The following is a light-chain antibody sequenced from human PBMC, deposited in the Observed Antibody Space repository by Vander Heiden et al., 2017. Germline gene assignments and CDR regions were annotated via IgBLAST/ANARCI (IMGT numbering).Light chain of an antibody. CDR1: QSVSSY. CDR2: DAS. CDR3: QQRSTSIT. Sequence: EIVLTQSPATLSLSPGERATLSCRASQSVSSYLAWYQQKPGQAPRLLIYDASNRANGIPDRFSGSGSGTDFTLTSSRREHEDFAVYYWQQRSTSITFGGGTKVDIK. V-gene: IGKV3-11*01. J-gene: IGKJ4*01.